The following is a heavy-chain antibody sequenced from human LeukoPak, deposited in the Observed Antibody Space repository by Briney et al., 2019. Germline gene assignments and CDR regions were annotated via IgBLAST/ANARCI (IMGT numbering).Heavy chain of an antibody. CDR1: GCTFTGYY. J-gene: IGHJ5*02. D-gene: IGHD4/OR15-4a*01. V-gene: IGHV1-2*02. CDR2: INPNSGGT. CDR3: AREGLWWRYWFDP. Sequence: ASVKVSCKASGCTFTGYYMHWVRQAPGQGLEWMGWINPNSGGTNYAQKFQGRVTMTRDTSISTAYMELSRLRSDDTAVYYCAREGLWWRYWFDPWGQGTLVTVSS.